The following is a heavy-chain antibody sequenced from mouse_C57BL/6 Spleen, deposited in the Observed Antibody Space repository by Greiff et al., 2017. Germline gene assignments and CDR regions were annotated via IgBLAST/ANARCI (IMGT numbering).Heavy chain of an antibody. V-gene: IGHV5-4*01. J-gene: IGHJ2*01. Sequence: DVHLVESGGGLVKPGGSLKLSCAASGFTFSSYAMSWVRQTPEKRLEWVATISDGGSYTYYPDNVKGRFTISRDNAKNNLYLQMSHLKSEDTAMYYCARETGPDYWGQGTTLTVSS. CDR2: ISDGGSYT. CDR3: ARETGPDY. D-gene: IGHD4-1*01. CDR1: GFTFSSYA.